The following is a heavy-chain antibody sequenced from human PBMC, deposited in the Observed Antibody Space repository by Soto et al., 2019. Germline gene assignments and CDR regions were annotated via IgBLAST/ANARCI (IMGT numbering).Heavy chain of an antibody. CDR1: GFSLSTRGMR. J-gene: IGHJ5*02. Sequence: SGPTLVNPTQTLTLTCSFSGFSLSTRGMRVNWIRQPPGKALEWLARIDWDDDKYYTTSLRTRLTISKDTSKNQVVLTMTNVDPVDTATYFCARSMTTDTRDLPFDPWGQGTLVTVSS. D-gene: IGHD4-17*01. CDR2: IDWDDDK. V-gene: IGHV2-70*04. CDR3: ARSMTTDTRDLPFDP.